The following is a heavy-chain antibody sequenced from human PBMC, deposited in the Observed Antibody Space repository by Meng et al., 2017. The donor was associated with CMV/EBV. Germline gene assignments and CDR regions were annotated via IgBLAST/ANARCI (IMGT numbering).Heavy chain of an antibody. J-gene: IGHJ4*02. CDR3: ARIAAAGRFDY. CDR1: GFSLSTSGVG. CDR2: IYWDDDK. V-gene: IGHV2-5*02. D-gene: IGHD6-13*01. Sequence: QIPLKEAGPTLVKPTQTLTLTCPFSGFSLSTSGVGVGWIRQPPGQALEWLALIYWDDDKRYSPSLKSRLTITKDTSKNQVVLTITNMDPVDTATYYCARIAAAGRFDYWGQGTLVTVSS.